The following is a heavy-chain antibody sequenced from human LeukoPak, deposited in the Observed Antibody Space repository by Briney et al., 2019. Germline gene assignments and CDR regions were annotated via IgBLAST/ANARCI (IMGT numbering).Heavy chain of an antibody. D-gene: IGHD4-23*01. CDR3: ATATVVTPAAYYFDY. V-gene: IGHV4-38-2*02. CDR1: GYSLSSGYY. Sequence: PSETLSLACSVSGYSLSSGYYWGWIRQPPGKGLEWIGSIYYSGSTYYNPSLKSRVTISVDTSKNQFSLKLSSVTAADTAVYYCATATVVTPAAYYFDYWGQGTLVTVSS. CDR2: IYYSGST. J-gene: IGHJ4*02.